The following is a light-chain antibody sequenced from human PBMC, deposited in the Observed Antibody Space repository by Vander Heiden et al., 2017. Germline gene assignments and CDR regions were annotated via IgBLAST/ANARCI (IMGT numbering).Light chain of an antibody. CDR3: QSDGSASVV. CDR2: EDS. Sequence: NFRLTQPHSVSESPGQTVIISCTRSGGRIADSSVHWYQQRPGDAPNTVIFEDSHRAAGVPGRFSGAVDHSSNSASLTISGLRTEDEAAYYCQSDGSASVVFGGGTKLTVL. V-gene: IGLV6-57*03. J-gene: IGLJ2*01. CDR1: GGRIADSS.